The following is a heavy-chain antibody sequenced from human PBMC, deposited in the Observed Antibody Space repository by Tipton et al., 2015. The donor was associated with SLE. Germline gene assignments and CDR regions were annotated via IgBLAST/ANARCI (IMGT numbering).Heavy chain of an antibody. D-gene: IGHD3-16*01. CDR3: ARHLRGSTSSGLGY. CDR1: YW. J-gene: IGHJ4*02. V-gene: IGHV5-51*01. CDR2: IFPADSDT. Sequence: YWSWIRQPAGKGLEWMGIIFPADSDTRYSPSFQGQVTISVDKSISTAYLQWSSLKASDTAMYYCARHLRGSTSSGLGYWGQGTLVTVSS.